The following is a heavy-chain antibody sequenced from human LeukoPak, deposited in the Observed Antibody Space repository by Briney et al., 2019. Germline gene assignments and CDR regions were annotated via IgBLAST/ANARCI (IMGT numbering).Heavy chain of an antibody. CDR3: ATYSSSSVSYYAMDV. J-gene: IGHJ6*02. Sequence: GGSLRLSCAVSGFTVSSNYMSWVRQAPGKGLEWVSVIYSGGNKYYADSVKGRFTISRDNSKNTLYLQMNSLRAEDTAVYYCATYSSSSVSYYAMDVWGRGTTVTVSS. V-gene: IGHV3-53*01. CDR2: IYSGGNK. D-gene: IGHD6-6*01. CDR1: GFTVSSNY.